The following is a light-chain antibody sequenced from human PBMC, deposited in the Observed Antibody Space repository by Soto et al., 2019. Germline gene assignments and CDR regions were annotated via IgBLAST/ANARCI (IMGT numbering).Light chain of an antibody. CDR3: QHYNSYSEA. CDR1: QTISSW. J-gene: IGKJ1*01. CDR2: KAS. V-gene: IGKV1-5*03. Sequence: DIQMTQSPSTVTGSVGDRVTITSLASQTISSWLAWYQQKPGKAPKLLIYKASTLKSGVPSRFSGSGSGTEFTLTISSLQPDDFATYYCQHYNSYSEAFGQGTKVDIK.